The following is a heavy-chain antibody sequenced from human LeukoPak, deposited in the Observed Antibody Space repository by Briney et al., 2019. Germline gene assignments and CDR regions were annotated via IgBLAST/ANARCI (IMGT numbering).Heavy chain of an antibody. CDR2: IKQDGSEK. V-gene: IGHV3-7*01. Sequence: GGSLRLSCAASGFTFSSYEMNWVRQAPGKGLEWVANIKQDGSEKYYVDSVKGRFTISRDNAKNSLYLQMNSLRAEDTAVYYCARAYSGSSYYYYYMDVWGKGTTVTVSS. CDR1: GFTFSSYE. D-gene: IGHD1-26*01. CDR3: ARAYSGSSYYYYYMDV. J-gene: IGHJ6*03.